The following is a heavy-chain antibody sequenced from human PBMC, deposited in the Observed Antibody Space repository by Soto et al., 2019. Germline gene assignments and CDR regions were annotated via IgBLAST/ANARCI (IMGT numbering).Heavy chain of an antibody. J-gene: IGHJ6*02. Sequence: QVQLVESGGGVVQPGRSLRLSCAASGFTFSSYGMHWVRQAPGKGLEWVAVIWYDGSNKYYADSVKGRFTISRDNSKNPLYLQMNSLRAEDTAVYYCARGGSGSYPYYYGMDVWGQGTTVTVSS. V-gene: IGHV3-33*01. CDR1: GFTFSSYG. CDR2: IWYDGSNK. D-gene: IGHD3-10*01. CDR3: ARGGSGSYPYYYGMDV.